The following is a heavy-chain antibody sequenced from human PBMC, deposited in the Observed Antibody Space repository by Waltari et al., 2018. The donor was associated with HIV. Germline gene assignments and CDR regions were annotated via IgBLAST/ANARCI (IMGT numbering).Heavy chain of an antibody. Sequence: QVQLVQSGAEVKKPGASVKVSCKASGYTFTSYAMHWVRQAPGQRLEWMGWINAGNGNTKYSQKFQGRVTITRDTSAGTAYMELSSLRSEDTAVYYCARAFIAAAGYFDYWGQGTLVTVSS. J-gene: IGHJ4*02. V-gene: IGHV1-3*01. D-gene: IGHD6-13*01. CDR2: INAGNGNT. CDR3: ARAFIAAAGYFDY. CDR1: GYTFTSYA.